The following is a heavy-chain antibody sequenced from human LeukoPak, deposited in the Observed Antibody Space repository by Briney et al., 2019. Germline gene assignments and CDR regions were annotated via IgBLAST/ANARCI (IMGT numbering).Heavy chain of an antibody. Sequence: KPSETLSLTCAVYGGSFSGYYWSWIRQPPGKGLEWIGEINHSGSTNYNPSLKSRVTISVDTSKNQFSLKLSSVTAADTAVYYCARLGTTGNDYWGQGTLVTVSS. V-gene: IGHV4-34*01. J-gene: IGHJ4*02. CDR2: INHSGST. CDR3: ARLGTTGNDY. D-gene: IGHD2/OR15-2a*01. CDR1: GGSFSGYY.